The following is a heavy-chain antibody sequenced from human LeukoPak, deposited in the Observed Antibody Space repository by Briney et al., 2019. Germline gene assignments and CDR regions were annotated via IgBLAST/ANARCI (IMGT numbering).Heavy chain of an antibody. Sequence: GGSLRLSCAVSGFTYSSYAMSWVRQAPGKGLEWVSGISGSGGGTYYADSVKGRFTVSRDNSKNTLFLQMNSLRAEDTAAYHCARGYYMDVWGTGTTVIVSS. V-gene: IGHV3-23*01. CDR1: GFTYSSYA. CDR3: ARGYYMDV. CDR2: ISGSGGGT. J-gene: IGHJ6*03.